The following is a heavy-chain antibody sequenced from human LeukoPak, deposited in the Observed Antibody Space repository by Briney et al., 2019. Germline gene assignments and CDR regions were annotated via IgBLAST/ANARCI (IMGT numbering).Heavy chain of an antibody. V-gene: IGHV3-23*01. Sequence: PGGSLRLSCAASGFTFSSYAMSWVRQAPGKGLEWVSAISGSGGSTYYADSVKGRFTISRDNSKNTLYLQMNSLRAEDTAVYYCAKEGYGVPAATTAFDYWGQGTLVTVSS. CDR2: ISGSGGST. CDR1: GFTFSSYA. J-gene: IGHJ4*02. D-gene: IGHD2-2*01. CDR3: AKEGYGVPAATTAFDY.